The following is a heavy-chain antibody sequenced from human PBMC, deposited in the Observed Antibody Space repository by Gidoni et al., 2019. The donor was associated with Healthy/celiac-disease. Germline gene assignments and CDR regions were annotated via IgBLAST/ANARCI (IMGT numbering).Heavy chain of an antibody. CDR1: GFTFSSYG. CDR3: ARDPRTGDYWYFDL. D-gene: IGHD7-27*01. Sequence: QVQLVESGGGVVQPGRSLRLSCAASGFTFSSYGMHWVRQAPGKGLGWVAVIWYDGSNKYYADSMKGRFTISRDNSKNTLYLQMNSLRAEDTAVYYCARDPRTGDYWYFDLWGRGTLVTVSS. V-gene: IGHV3-33*01. J-gene: IGHJ2*01. CDR2: IWYDGSNK.